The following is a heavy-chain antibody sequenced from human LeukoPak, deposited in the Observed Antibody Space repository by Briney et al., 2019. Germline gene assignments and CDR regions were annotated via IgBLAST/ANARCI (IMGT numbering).Heavy chain of an antibody. Sequence: GASVKVSCKASGGTFSSYAISWVRQAPGQGLEWMGRIIPILGIANYAQKFQGRVTITADKSTSTAYMELSSLRSEDTAVYYCAAGVYGSGKKSRFDPWGQGTLVTVSS. D-gene: IGHD3-10*01. CDR3: AAGVYGSGKKSRFDP. J-gene: IGHJ5*02. CDR1: GGTFSSYA. CDR2: IIPILGIA. V-gene: IGHV1-69*04.